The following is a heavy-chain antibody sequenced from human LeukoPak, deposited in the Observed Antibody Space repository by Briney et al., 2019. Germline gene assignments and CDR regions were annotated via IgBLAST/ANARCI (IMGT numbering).Heavy chain of an antibody. Sequence: SETLSLTCTVSGGSISSYYWSWIRQPPGKGLEWIGYIYYTRSTHYNPSLKSRVTMSVDTSKNQFSLKLSSVTAADTAVYYCARGGAYCGGDCYLDYWGQGTLVTVSS. D-gene: IGHD2-21*02. V-gene: IGHV4-59*12. J-gene: IGHJ4*02. CDR3: ARGGAYCGGDCYLDY. CDR2: IYYTRST. CDR1: GGSISSYY.